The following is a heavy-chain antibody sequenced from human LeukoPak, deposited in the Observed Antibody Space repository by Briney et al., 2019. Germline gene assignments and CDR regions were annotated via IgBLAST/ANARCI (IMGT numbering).Heavy chain of an antibody. CDR3: ARDRSSENYRYFDY. J-gene: IGHJ4*02. CDR2: IYCSGST. D-gene: IGHD1-7*01. CDR1: GDSISSYY. V-gene: IGHV4-59*01. Sequence: SETLSLTCTVSGDSISSYYWNWIRQPPGKGLEWIGYIYCSGSTNYNPSLKSRVTISVDTSKNQFSLKLSSVTAADTAVYYCARDRSSENYRYFDYWGQGTLVTVSS.